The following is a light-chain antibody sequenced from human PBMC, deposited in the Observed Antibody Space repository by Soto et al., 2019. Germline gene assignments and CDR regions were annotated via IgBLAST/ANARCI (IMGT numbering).Light chain of an antibody. CDR3: QQYGSSPQT. CDR1: QSVSSSY. CDR2: GAS. Sequence: EIVLTQSPGTLSLSPGERATLSCRASQSVSSSYLAWYQQKPGQTPRLLIYGASSRATVIPDSFSRSGAGTDFTLTISSLQPEDYAVYYCQQYGSSPQTFGQGTKVEIK. V-gene: IGKV3-20*01. J-gene: IGKJ1*01.